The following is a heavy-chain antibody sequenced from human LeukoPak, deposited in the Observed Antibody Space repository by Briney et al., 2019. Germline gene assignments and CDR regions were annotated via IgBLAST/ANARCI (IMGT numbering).Heavy chain of an antibody. CDR3: ARHPHRYSGYDYSHYYYYMDV. J-gene: IGHJ6*03. D-gene: IGHD5-12*01. CDR1: GGSISSSSYY. Sequence: PSETLSLTCTVSGGSISSSSYYWGWIRQPPGKGLEWIGSIYYSGSTYYDPSLKSRVTISVDTSKNQFSLKLSSVTAADTAVYYCARHPHRYSGYDYSHYYYYMDVWGKGTTVTISS. V-gene: IGHV4-39*01. CDR2: IYYSGST.